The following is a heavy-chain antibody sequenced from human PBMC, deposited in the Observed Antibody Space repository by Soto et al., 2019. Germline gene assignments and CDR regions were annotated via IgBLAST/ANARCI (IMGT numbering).Heavy chain of an antibody. D-gene: IGHD2-2*01. CDR1: GGSISSYY. CDR3: AREKDCSSTSCYAFDI. CDR2: IYYSGST. J-gene: IGHJ3*02. Sequence: QVQLQESGPGLVKPSETLSLTCTVSGGSISSYYWSWIRQPPGKGLEWIGYIYYSGSTNYNPSLKSRVTISVDTSKNQFSLKLSSVTAADTAVYYCAREKDCSSTSCYAFDIWGQGTMVTVSS. V-gene: IGHV4-59*01.